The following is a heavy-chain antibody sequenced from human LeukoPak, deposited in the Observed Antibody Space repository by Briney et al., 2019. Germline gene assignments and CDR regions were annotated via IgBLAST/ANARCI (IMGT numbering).Heavy chain of an antibody. Sequence: PSETLSLTCTVSGASTIAYYWSWIRQPPGKGLEWIGYTYSGGNANYNPSLKSRVTISIDTSENQFSLRLTSVTAADTAVYFCAHSKRGGGYYINAFAVWGQGTLVTISS. J-gene: IGHJ3*01. V-gene: IGHV4-59*01. CDR1: GASTIAYY. CDR2: TYSGGNA. D-gene: IGHD1-26*01. CDR3: AHSKRGGGYYINAFAV.